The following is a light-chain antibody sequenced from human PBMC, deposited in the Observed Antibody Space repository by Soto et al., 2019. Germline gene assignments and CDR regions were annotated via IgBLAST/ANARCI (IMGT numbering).Light chain of an antibody. CDR1: QSIYSN. Sequence: EIVMTQSPATLSVSPGERATLSCRASQSIYSNLAWYQQKLGQAPRLLIYGASTRATGIPARFSGSGSGTELTLTISSLQSEDFAVYYCQQYEKWPPLTFGGGTKVEI. CDR2: GAS. CDR3: QQYEKWPPLT. V-gene: IGKV3-15*01. J-gene: IGKJ4*01.